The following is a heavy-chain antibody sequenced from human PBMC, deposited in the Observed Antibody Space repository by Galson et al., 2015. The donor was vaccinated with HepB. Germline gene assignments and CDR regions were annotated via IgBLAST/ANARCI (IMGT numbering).Heavy chain of an antibody. J-gene: IGHJ3*02. V-gene: IGHV5-10-1*01. Sequence: QSGAEVKKPGESLRISCKGSGYGFTSYWISWVRQMPGKGLEWMGRIDPSDSYTNYSPSFQGHVTISADKSISTAYLQWSSLKASDTAMYHCARHLRGIVVVIHDAFDIWGQGTMVTVSS. CDR2: IDPSDSYT. CDR3: ARHLRGIVVVIHDAFDI. CDR1: GYGFTSYW. D-gene: IGHD3-22*01.